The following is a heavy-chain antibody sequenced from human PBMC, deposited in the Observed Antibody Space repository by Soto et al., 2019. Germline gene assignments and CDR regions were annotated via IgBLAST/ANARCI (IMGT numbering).Heavy chain of an antibody. CDR2: IYPRDSDT. V-gene: IGHV5-51*01. Sequence: GESLRNSCQGSGCTFAIYWISWVRQMPGKGLEWMGVIYPRDSDTRYSPSFRGQVTISADKSISTAYLQWSTLQASDTSVYYCPRPSPSADLPYYYVMDVWGHGTTVIVSS. J-gene: IGHJ6*02. CDR3: PRPSPSADLPYYYVMDV. CDR1: GCTFAIYW.